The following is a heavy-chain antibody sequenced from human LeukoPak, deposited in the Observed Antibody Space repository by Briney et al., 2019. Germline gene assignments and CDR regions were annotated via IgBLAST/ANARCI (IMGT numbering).Heavy chain of an antibody. CDR1: GFTFSSYT. Sequence: GESLRLSCAASGFTFSSYTMAWVRQAPGKGLECVSSLSFGGGTIYYADSVKGRFTISRDTSKNTLYLQMNSLRAEDTAIYYCAKEVVPGTSRSFDYWGQGTLVTVSS. CDR3: AKEVVPGTSRSFDY. V-gene: IGHV3-23*01. D-gene: IGHD2-2*01. J-gene: IGHJ4*02. CDR2: LSFGGGTI.